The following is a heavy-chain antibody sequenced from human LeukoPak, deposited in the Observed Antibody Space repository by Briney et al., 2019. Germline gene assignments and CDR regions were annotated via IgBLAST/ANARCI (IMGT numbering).Heavy chain of an antibody. CDR1: EYSSTSYW. J-gene: IGHJ4*02. V-gene: IGHV5-51*01. CDR3: ARHSGDYSNYEVDY. D-gene: IGHD4-4*01. Sequence: AESLKISCKGCEYSSTSYWIGWVRQLPRKGLEWMWIIYPGDSDARYSPSLQSQVTISADKSISTAYLQWSSLKASDTAMYYCARHSGDYSNYEVDYWGQRTLVTVSS. CDR2: IYPGDSDA.